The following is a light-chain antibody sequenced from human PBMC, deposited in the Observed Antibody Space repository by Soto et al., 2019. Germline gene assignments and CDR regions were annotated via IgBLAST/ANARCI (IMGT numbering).Light chain of an antibody. V-gene: IGKV3-20*01. J-gene: IGKJ1*01. Sequence: IVLTQSPGTLSLSPGERATLSCRASQSLTSSLLAWYQQKPGQAPRLLIYGASSRATGIPDRFSGSGSGTDFTLTISRLEPDDFEVYYCQQYDSSHEKFGKGTKVDI. CDR1: QSLTSSL. CDR3: QQYDSSHEK. CDR2: GAS.